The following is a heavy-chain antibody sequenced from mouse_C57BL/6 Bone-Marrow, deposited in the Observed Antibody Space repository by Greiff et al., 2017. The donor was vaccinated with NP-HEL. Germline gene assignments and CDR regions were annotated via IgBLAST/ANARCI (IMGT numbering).Heavy chain of an antibody. D-gene: IGHD1-1*01. Sequence: QVQLMQSGAELIKPGGSVKLSCKASGFTFTGYCIEWVKQTPGHGLEWIAEILPGSCNTNYNENVKGKATFTAYTSSNTAYMQLSSLATGDSAIDYCASPVVGEYYFDYWGQGTTLTVSS. CDR2: ILPGSCNT. CDR3: ASPVVGEYYFDY. CDR1: GFTFTGYC. V-gene: IGHV1-9*01. J-gene: IGHJ2*01.